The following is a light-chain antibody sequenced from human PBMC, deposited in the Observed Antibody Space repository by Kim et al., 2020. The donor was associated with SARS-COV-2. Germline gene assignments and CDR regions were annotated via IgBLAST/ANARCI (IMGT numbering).Light chain of an antibody. CDR3: QKYNSAPRT. CDR1: QGISNY. CDR2: AAS. V-gene: IGKV1-27*01. J-gene: IGKJ1*01. Sequence: ASVGDRVPIPGRASQGISNYLAWYQQNPGKVPKLLIYAASALQSGVPSRFSGSGSGTDFTLTISSLQPEDVATYYCQKYNSAPRTFGQGTKVEIK.